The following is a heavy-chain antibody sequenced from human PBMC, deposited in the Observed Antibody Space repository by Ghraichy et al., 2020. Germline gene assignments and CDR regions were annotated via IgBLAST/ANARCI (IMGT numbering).Heavy chain of an antibody. J-gene: IGHJ5*02. V-gene: IGHV2-26*01. CDR1: GFSLSNARMG. CDR3: ARIRPLAVAGKERWFDP. Sequence: SGPTLVKPTETLTLTCTVSGFSLSNARMGVSWIRQPPGKALEWLAHIFSNDEKSYSTSLKSRLTISKDTSKSQVVLTMTNMDPVDTATYYCARIRPLAVAGKERWFDPWGQGTLVTVSS. CDR2: IFSNDEK. D-gene: IGHD6-19*01.